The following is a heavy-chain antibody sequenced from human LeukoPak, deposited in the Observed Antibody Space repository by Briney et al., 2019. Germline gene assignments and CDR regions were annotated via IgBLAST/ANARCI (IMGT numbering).Heavy chain of an antibody. D-gene: IGHD3-10*01. Sequence: GGSLRLSCAASGFTFSDYAMSWVRQAPGKGLEWVSAISGSGGRTYYADSVKGRFTLSRDNSKNTLYLQMNSLRAEDTAVYYCAKEYYYGSGTYYNVDYWGQGTLVTVSS. J-gene: IGHJ4*02. CDR1: GFTFSDYA. CDR2: ISGSGGRT. V-gene: IGHV3-23*01. CDR3: AKEYYYGSGTYYNVDY.